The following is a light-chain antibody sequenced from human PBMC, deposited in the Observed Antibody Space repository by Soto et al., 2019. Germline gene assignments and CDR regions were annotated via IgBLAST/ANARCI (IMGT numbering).Light chain of an antibody. CDR3: QQYNNWPPWT. V-gene: IGKV1-5*01. Sequence: DIQMTQSPSTLSATVGDRVTITCRASQSISSWLAWYQQKPGKAPKLLIYGASTRATGIPARFSGSGSGTEFTLTISSLQSEDFAVYYCQQYNNWPPWTFGQGTKVDIK. CDR2: GAS. CDR1: QSISSW. J-gene: IGKJ1*01.